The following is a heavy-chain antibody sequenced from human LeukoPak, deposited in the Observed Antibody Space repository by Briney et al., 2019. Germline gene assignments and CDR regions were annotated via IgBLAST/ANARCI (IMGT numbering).Heavy chain of an antibody. Sequence: GGSLRLSCVASGFTFSNYWIHWVRQPPGKGLVWVSRIYVDGRTTNYADSVKGRFTISRDNAKNTVYLEMNSLSVEDTATYYCIRDFRSADLWGQGTLVTVTS. CDR2: IYVDGRTT. J-gene: IGHJ5*02. V-gene: IGHV3-74*01. CDR1: GFTFSNYW. CDR3: IRDFRSADL.